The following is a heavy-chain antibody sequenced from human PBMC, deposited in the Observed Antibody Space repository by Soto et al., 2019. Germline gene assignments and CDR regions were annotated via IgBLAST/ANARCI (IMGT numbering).Heavy chain of an antibody. D-gene: IGHD1-26*01. Sequence: PSETLSLTCTVSGGSISSDYWSWIRQPPGKGLEWIGYISYSGNTNYNPSLESLVTISVDTSKKQFSLKLRSVTAADTAVYYCARVLSGSSLFDYWGQGMLVTVPS. CDR2: ISYSGNT. J-gene: IGHJ4*02. CDR1: GGSISSDY. V-gene: IGHV4-59*01. CDR3: ARVLSGSSLFDY.